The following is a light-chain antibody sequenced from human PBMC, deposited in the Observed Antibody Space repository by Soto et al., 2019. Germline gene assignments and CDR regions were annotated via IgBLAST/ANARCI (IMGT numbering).Light chain of an antibody. J-gene: IGLJ1*01. CDR1: SSNIGAGYD. Sequence: QSVLTQPPSVSGAPGQRVTIFCTGTSSNIGAGYDVHWYQHLPGTAPKLLIYGNTIRPSGVPDRFSGSKSGTSASLAITGLQAEDEADYYCQSYDRSLRGYVFGTGTKVTV. CDR3: QSYDRSLRGYV. V-gene: IGLV1-40*01. CDR2: GNT.